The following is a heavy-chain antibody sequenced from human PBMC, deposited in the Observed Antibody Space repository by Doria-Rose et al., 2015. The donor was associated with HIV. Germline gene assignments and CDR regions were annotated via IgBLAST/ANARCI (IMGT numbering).Heavy chain of an antibody. D-gene: IGHD6-6*01. V-gene: IGHV1-2*02. CDR2: INPNNGAS. Sequence: KSSVYAFTAYYIHWVRQAPGQGLEWMGRINPNNGASNCAQKFQGRVTMTRDTSIRTAYMELHSLRSDDTAVYHCARAYSSSSNGFVNLWGQGTLASVST. J-gene: IGHJ4*02. CDR1: VYAFTAYY. CDR3: ARAYSSSSNGFVNL.